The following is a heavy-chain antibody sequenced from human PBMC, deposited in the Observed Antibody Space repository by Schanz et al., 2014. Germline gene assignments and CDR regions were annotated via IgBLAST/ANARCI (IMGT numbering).Heavy chain of an antibody. V-gene: IGHV3-23*04. CDR1: GFTFRDYY. D-gene: IGHD3-10*01. Sequence: EVQLVESGGGLVKPGGSLRLSCAASGFTFRDYYMTWVRQDPGKGLEWVSGISGSGGSTYYADSVKGRFTISRDSPKNTLYLQMNSLRAGDTAVYYCARVPYGSGSYWDYWGQGTLVTVSS. CDR2: ISGSGGST. J-gene: IGHJ4*02. CDR3: ARVPYGSGSYWDY.